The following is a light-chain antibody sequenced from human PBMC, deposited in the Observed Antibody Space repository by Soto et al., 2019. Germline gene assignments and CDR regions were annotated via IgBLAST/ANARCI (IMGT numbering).Light chain of an antibody. J-gene: IGKJ5*01. Sequence: ESVLTQSPGTLSLSPGERATLYCRASQSVSSNYLAWYQQKAGQAPRLLIYGASRRATGIPDRFSGSGSGTEFTLTISSLQSEDFAVYYCQQYNNWPPITFGQGTRLEIK. CDR2: GAS. CDR3: QQYNNWPPIT. CDR1: QSVSSNY. V-gene: IGKV3-20*01.